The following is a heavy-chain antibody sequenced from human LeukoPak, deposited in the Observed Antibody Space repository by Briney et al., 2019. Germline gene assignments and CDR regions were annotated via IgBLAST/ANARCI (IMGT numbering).Heavy chain of an antibody. CDR3: AKPSYYDILTGYYSGDAFDI. J-gene: IGHJ3*02. CDR1: GFTFSSYA. Sequence: TGGSLRLSCAASGFTFSSYAMSWVRQAPGKGLEWVPAISGSGGSTYYADSVKGRFTISRDNSKNTLYLQMNSLRAEDTAVYYCAKPSYYDILTGYYSGDAFDIWGQGTMVTVSS. CDR2: ISGSGGST. V-gene: IGHV3-23*01. D-gene: IGHD3-9*01.